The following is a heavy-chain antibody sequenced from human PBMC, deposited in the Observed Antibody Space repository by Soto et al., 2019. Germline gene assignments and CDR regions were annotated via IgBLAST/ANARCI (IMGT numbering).Heavy chain of an antibody. CDR3: AKDLWRYYDFWSGQNWFDP. J-gene: IGHJ5*02. CDR1: GFTFSSYG. V-gene: IGHV3-30*18. D-gene: IGHD3-3*01. Sequence: QVQLVESGGGVVQPGRSLRLSCAASGFTFSSYGMHWVRQAPGKGLEWVAVISYDGSNKYYADSVKGRFTISRDNSKNTLYLQMNSLRAEDTAVYYCAKDLWRYYDFWSGQNWFDPWGQGTLVTVSS. CDR2: ISYDGSNK.